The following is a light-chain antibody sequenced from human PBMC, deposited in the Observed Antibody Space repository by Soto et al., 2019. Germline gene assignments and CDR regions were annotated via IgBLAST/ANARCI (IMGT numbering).Light chain of an antibody. CDR3: CLYRGSPPSYV. Sequence: QAALTQPTSVSGSPGQSITISCTGTVGLVSWYQQHPGKVPKLIIYDDTKRPSGVSSRFSGSKSGNTASLTISGLQTEDEADYYCCLYRGSPPSYVFGPGPKVTVL. V-gene: IGLV2-23*01. J-gene: IGLJ1*01. CDR1: VGL. CDR2: DDT.